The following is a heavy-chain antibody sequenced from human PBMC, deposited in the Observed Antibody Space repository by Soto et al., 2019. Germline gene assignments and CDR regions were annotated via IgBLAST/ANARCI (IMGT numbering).Heavy chain of an antibody. Sequence: SETLSLTCTVSGGSISSYYWSWIRQPPGKGLEWIGYIYYSGSTNYNPSLKSRVTISVDTSKNQFSLKLSSVTAADTAVYYCARVRYYDILTGLPYYFDYWGQGTLVTVSS. J-gene: IGHJ4*02. CDR3: ARVRYYDILTGLPYYFDY. D-gene: IGHD3-9*01. V-gene: IGHV4-59*01. CDR2: IYYSGST. CDR1: GGSISSYY.